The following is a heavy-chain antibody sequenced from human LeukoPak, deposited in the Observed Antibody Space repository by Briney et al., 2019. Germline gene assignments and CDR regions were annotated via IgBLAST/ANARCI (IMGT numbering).Heavy chain of an antibody. D-gene: IGHD3-16*01. CDR2: ISSSGSTI. Sequence: GGSLRLSCAASGFTFSDYYMSWIRQAPGEGLEWVSYISSSGSTIYYADSVKGRFTISRDNAKNSLYLQMNSLRAEDTAVYYCARVGLAMLSYYYYMDVWGKGTTVTVSS. CDR3: ARVGLAMLSYYYYMDV. J-gene: IGHJ6*03. CDR1: GFTFSDYY. V-gene: IGHV3-11*04.